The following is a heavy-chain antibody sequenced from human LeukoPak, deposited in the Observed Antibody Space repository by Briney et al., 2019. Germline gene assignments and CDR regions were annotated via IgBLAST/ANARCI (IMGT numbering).Heavy chain of an antibody. V-gene: IGHV3-48*02. CDR2: ITSNLATI. CDR1: GFTFNIYS. Sequence: GGSLRLSCSASGFTFNIYSMNGVRQARGKGREWISYITSNLATIRYADSVRGRFTISRDNAGKSLFLHMNSLSDDDTAVYYCARSVEGHFDYWGQGTLVTVSS. CDR3: ARSVEGHFDY. D-gene: IGHD2-21*01. J-gene: IGHJ4*02.